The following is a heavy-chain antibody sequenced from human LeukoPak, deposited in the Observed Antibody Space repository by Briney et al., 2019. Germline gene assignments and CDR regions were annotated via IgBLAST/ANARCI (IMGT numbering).Heavy chain of an antibody. V-gene: IGHV4-34*01. D-gene: IGHD3-22*01. CDR2: INHSGST. CDR3: ASSGYYYVPFDY. J-gene: IGHJ4*02. CDR1: GGSFSGYY. Sequence: SETLSLTCAVYGGSFSGYYWSWIRQPPGKGLEWIGEINHSGSTNYNPSLKSRVTISVDTSKNQFSLKLSSVTAADAAVYYCASSGYYYVPFDYWGQGTLVTVSS.